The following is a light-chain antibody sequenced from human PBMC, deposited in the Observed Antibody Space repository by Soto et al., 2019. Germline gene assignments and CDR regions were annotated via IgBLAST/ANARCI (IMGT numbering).Light chain of an antibody. J-gene: IGKJ4*01. V-gene: IGKV2-30*01. CDR1: QSLVYSYGNTY. Sequence: DVVMTQSPLSLPVTLGQPASISCRSSQSLVYSYGNTYLNWFQQRPGQSPRRLIYKVSNRDSGVPDRFSGSGSGTDFTLKISRVEAEDVGVYYCMQCTHWPLGGGTNVEIK. CDR2: KVS. CDR3: MQCTHWP.